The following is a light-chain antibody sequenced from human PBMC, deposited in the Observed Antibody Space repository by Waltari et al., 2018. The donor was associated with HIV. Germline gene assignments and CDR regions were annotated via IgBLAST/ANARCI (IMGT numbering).Light chain of an antibody. CDR1: SSDVGGYNS. J-gene: IGLJ2*01. Sequence: QSALTQPPSASGSPGQSVTISCTGTSSDVGGYNSVSWYQQHPGKAPKLMSYEVSKRPSGVPDRFSGSKSGNTASLTVSGLQVEDEADYYCSAYAGSSNVLFGGGTKLTVL. CDR3: SAYAGSSNVL. V-gene: IGLV2-8*01. CDR2: EVS.